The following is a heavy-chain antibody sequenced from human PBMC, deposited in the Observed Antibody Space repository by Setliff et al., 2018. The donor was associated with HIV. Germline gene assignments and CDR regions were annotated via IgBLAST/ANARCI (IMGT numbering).Heavy chain of an antibody. CDR3: ARAAYSGTYLWEPATDL. Sequence: KPSETLSLTCTVSGDSITRGSYYWSWIRQPAGKGLEWIGHIYTSGKTHYSPSLKSRITISADTSKNQLSLNLSSVTAADTAVYYCARAAYSGTYLWEPATDLGGRGTLVTVSS. D-gene: IGHD1-26*01. V-gene: IGHV4-61*09. J-gene: IGHJ2*01. CDR1: GDSITRGSYY. CDR2: IYTSGKT.